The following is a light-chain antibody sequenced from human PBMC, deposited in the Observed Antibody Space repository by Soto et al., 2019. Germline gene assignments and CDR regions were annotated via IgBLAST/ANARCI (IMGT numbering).Light chain of an antibody. CDR3: SSWDDSLDAPV. CDR2: SIN. CDR1: YSNIGSNF. V-gene: IGLV1-44*01. J-gene: IGLJ3*02. Sequence: QSVLTQPPSASATPGQTVTISCSGRYSNIGSNFVSWYQRLPGTAPKLLIYSINQRPSGVPDRFSGSKSGTSASLTISGLQSEDEADYFCSSWDDSLDAPVFGGGTKVTVL.